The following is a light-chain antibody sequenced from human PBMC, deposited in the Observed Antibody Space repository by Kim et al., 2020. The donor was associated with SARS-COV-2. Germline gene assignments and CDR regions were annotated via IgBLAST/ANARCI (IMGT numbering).Light chain of an antibody. CDR1: NIGSKS. CDR2: YDS. V-gene: IGLV3-21*04. Sequence: SYELTQPPSVSVAPGKTARITCGGNNIGSKSVHWYQQKPGQAPVLVIYYDSDRPSGIPERFSGSNSGNTATLTISRVEAGDEADYYCQVWDSSSDHIVVF. CDR3: QVWDSSSDHIVV. J-gene: IGLJ2*01.